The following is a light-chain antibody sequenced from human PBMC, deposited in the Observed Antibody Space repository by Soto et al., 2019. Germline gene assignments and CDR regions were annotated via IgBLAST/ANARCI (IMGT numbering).Light chain of an antibody. Sequence: QSALTQPASVSGSPGQSITISCTGTSSDVGGYNFVSWYQQHPGKAPKLIIYDVSNRPSGVSYRFSGSKSGNTASLTISGLQAEDEADYYCCSYTGRSTHGFGPGTKATVL. V-gene: IGLV2-14*01. J-gene: IGLJ1*01. CDR1: SSDVGGYNF. CDR2: DVS. CDR3: CSYTGRSTHG.